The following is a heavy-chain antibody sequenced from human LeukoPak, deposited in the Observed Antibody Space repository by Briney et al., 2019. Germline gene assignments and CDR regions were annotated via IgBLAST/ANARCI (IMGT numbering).Heavy chain of an antibody. CDR1: GFTYGEYA. J-gene: IGHJ4*02. Sequence: PGGSLRLPCTASGFTYGEYAMSWFRQAPGKGLEGVGFIRSKAYGGTTEYAASVKGRFTISRDDSKSIAYLQMNSLKTEDTAVYYCTREHDGSYSFDYWGQGTLVTVSS. D-gene: IGHD1-26*01. CDR2: IRSKAYGGTT. V-gene: IGHV3-49*03. CDR3: TREHDGSYSFDY.